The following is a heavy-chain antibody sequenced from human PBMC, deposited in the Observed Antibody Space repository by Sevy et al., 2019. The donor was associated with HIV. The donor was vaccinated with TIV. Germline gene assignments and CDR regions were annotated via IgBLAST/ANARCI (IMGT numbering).Heavy chain of an antibody. J-gene: IGHJ3*02. V-gene: IGHV3-53*01. CDR3: ASPGIVGAIDAFDI. D-gene: IGHD1-26*01. CDR2: IYSGGST. CDR1: GFTGSSNY. Sequence: GGSLRRSCAACGFTGSSNYMSWVRQAPGKGLEWVSVIYSGGSTYYADSVKGRFTISRDNSKITLYLQMNSLRAEDTAVYYCASPGIVGAIDAFDIWGQGTMVTVSS.